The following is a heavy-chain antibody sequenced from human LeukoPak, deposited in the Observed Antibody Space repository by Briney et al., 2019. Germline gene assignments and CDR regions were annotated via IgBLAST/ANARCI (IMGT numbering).Heavy chain of an antibody. V-gene: IGHV1-2*02. J-gene: IGHJ6*03. D-gene: IGHD2-8*02. Sequence: GASVKVSCKASGYTFTGYYMHWVRQAPGQGLEWMGWINPNSGGTNYAQKFQGRVTMTRDTSISTAYMELSRLRSDDTAVYHCARVLSGRTVWSPYYYYYMDVWGKGTTVTISS. CDR1: GYTFTGYY. CDR3: ARVLSGRTVWSPYYYYYMDV. CDR2: INPNSGGT.